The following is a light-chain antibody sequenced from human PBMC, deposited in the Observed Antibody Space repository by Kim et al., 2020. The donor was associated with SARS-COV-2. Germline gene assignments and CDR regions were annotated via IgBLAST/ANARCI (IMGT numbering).Light chain of an antibody. CDR2: DAA. J-gene: IGKJ4*01. Sequence: PGAGAILSCTASQSIGISLGWYQHKPGQAPRLLIYDAAIRAAGIPDRFSGGGSGTDFTLTIGNLEPEDFAVYYCQQRNNWPPAVTFGGGTKVDIK. V-gene: IGKV3-11*01. CDR3: QQRNNWPPAVT. CDR1: QSIGIS.